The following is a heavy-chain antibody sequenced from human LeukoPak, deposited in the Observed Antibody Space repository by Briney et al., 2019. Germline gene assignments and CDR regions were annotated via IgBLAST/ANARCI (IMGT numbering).Heavy chain of an antibody. D-gene: IGHD2-15*01. CDR2: IKQDGSEK. CDR1: GFTFSSYW. J-gene: IGHJ6*02. CDR3: ARALLYRSGGSCFPLDYYYGMDV. Sequence: GGSLRLSCAASGFTFSSYWMSWVRQAPGKGLEWVANIKQDGSEKYYVDSVKGRFTISRDNAKNSLYLQMNSLRAEDTAVYYCARALLYRSGGSCFPLDYYYGMDVWGQGTTVTVSS. V-gene: IGHV3-7*03.